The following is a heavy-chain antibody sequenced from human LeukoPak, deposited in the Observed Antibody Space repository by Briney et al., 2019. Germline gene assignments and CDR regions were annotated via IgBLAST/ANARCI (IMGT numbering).Heavy chain of an antibody. V-gene: IGHV3-11*04. CDR3: ARDGGDGYNDGFDY. CDR2: ISSSSSNI. Sequence: GGSLRLSCAASGFTFSDYYMSWIRQAPGKGLEWLSYISSSSSNIYYADSVKGRFTISRDNAKNSLYLQMNSLRDEDTAVYYCARDGGDGYNDGFDYWGQGTLVTVSS. J-gene: IGHJ4*02. CDR1: GFTFSDYY. D-gene: IGHD3-16*01.